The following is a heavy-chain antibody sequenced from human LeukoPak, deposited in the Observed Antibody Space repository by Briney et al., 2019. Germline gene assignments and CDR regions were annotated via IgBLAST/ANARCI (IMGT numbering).Heavy chain of an antibody. CDR1: GFTFSSYA. Sequence: QSGGSLRLSCAASGFTFSSYAMSWVRQAPGKGLEWVSAISGSGGSTYYADSVKGRFTISRDNSKNTLYLQLNSLGAEDTAVYYCAKGTSSSCYSAPNYWGQGTLVTVSS. D-gene: IGHD2-15*01. J-gene: IGHJ4*02. CDR2: ISGSGGST. V-gene: IGHV3-23*01. CDR3: AKGTSSSCYSAPNY.